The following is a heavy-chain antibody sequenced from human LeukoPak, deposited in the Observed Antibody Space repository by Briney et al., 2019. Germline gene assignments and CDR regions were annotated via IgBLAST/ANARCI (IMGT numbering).Heavy chain of an antibody. D-gene: IGHD3-22*01. CDR1: GFTFSSYA. Sequence: GGSLRLSCAASGFTFSSYAMHWVRQAPGKGLEWVAVISYDGSNKYHADSVKGRFTISRDNSKNTLYLQMNSLRAEDTAVYYCARAPREGYDSSGYPEYFQHWGQGTLVTVSS. CDR3: ARAPREGYDSSGYPEYFQH. J-gene: IGHJ1*01. V-gene: IGHV3-30-3*01. CDR2: ISYDGSNK.